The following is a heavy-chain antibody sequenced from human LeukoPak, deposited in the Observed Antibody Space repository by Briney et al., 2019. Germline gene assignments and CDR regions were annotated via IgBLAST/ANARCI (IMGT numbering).Heavy chain of an antibody. CDR3: ARGSSYGGYGFDY. CDR2: ISGSGGST. V-gene: IGHV3-23*01. Sequence: PGGSLRLSCAASGFTFSSYAMSWVRQAPGKGLEWVSAISGSGGSTYYADSVKGRFTISRDNSKNTLYLQMNSLRTEGTAAYYCARGSSYGGYGFDYWGQGTLVTVSS. CDR1: GFTFSSYA. J-gene: IGHJ4*02. D-gene: IGHD5-12*01.